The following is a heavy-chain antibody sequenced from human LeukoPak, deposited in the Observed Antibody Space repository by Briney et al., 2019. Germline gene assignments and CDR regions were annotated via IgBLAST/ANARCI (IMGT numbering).Heavy chain of an antibody. V-gene: IGHV4-39*01. D-gene: IGHD7-27*01. CDR2: IYYSGST. CDR3: AAAGVDY. CDR1: GDSISSNSYY. Sequence: PSETLSLTCAVSGDSISSNSYYWGWIRQPPGKGLEWIGSIYYSGSTYYNPSLKSRVTISVDTSKNQFSLKLSSVTAADTAVYYCAAAGVDYWGQGTLVTVSS. J-gene: IGHJ4*02.